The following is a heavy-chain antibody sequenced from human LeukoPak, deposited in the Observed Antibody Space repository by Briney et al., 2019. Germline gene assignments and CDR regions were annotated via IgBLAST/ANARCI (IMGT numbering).Heavy chain of an antibody. CDR2: INPNGGGR. CDR1: GYTFTGYY. V-gene: IGHV1-2*02. CDR3: ARVGYFYGSGSQTGGYLDY. D-gene: IGHD3-10*01. Sequence: AASVTVSCKASGYTFTGYYLHWVRQAPGQGLEWMGWINPNGGGREYAQKFQGRVNMTRDTAISTAYMELSSLTFDDTAIYYCARVGYFYGSGSQTGGYLDYWGQGTLVTVSS. J-gene: IGHJ4*02.